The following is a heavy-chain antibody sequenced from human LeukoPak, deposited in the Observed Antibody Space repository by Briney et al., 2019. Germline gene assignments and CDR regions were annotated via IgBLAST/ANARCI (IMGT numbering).Heavy chain of an antibody. Sequence: SETLSLTCTVSGGSISSSSYYWGWIRQPPGKGLEWIGSIYYSGSTYYNPSLKSRVTISVDTSKNQFSLRLSSVTAADTAVYYCARVWHYYGSGSYNWFDPWGQGTLVTVSS. CDR2: IYYSGST. CDR3: ARVWHYYGSGSYNWFDP. D-gene: IGHD3-10*01. CDR1: GGSISSSSYY. J-gene: IGHJ5*02. V-gene: IGHV4-39*07.